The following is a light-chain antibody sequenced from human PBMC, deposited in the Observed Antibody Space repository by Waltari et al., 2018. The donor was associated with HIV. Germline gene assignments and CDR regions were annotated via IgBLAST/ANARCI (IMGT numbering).Light chain of an antibody. Sequence: EIVLTQSPRTLSLSPGERATLSCRASQTVTSNYLAWYQMKPGQAPRLLIYGASIRATGVSDKFSGSGSGTDFTLTIGRLQPEDFAVYYCHQYGTSPQTFGQGSKVEIK. V-gene: IGKV3-20*01. CDR3: HQYGTSPQT. CDR2: GAS. J-gene: IGKJ2*01. CDR1: QTVTSNY.